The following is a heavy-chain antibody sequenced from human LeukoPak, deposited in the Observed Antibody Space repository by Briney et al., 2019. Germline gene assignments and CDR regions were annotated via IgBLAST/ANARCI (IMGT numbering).Heavy chain of an antibody. Sequence: PSETLSLTCTVSGGSISSSSYYWGWIRQPPGKGLEWTGSIYYSGSTYYNPSLKSRVTISVDTSKNQFSLKLSSVTAADTAVYYCAREGYSGSYYGYFDYWGQGTLVTVSS. CDR3: AREGYSGSYYGYFDY. J-gene: IGHJ4*02. D-gene: IGHD1-26*01. V-gene: IGHV4-39*07. CDR1: GGSISSSSYY. CDR2: IYYSGST.